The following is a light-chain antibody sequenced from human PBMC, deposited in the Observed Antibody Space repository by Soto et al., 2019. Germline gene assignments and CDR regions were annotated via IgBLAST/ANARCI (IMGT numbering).Light chain of an antibody. Sequence: EIVLTQSPGTLSLSPGERATLSCRASQSVRSSYLDWYQQKPGQAHSLLIYGASSRTTGISVWFSGSGSGTDFTLTISRLEPEDFAVYYCQQYGRGVTFGGGTKVEIK. V-gene: IGKV3-20*01. CDR2: GAS. CDR3: QQYGRGVT. CDR1: QSVRSSY. J-gene: IGKJ4*01.